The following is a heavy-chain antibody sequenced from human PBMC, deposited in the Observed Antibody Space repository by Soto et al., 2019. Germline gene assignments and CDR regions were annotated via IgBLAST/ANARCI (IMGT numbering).Heavy chain of an antibody. D-gene: IGHD6-19*01. CDR2: INAGNGNT. CDR3: ARDGAVAGDSNFDY. Sequence: ASVKVSCKASGYTFTRYAMHWVRQAPGQRLEWMGWINAGNGNTKYSQKFQGRVTITTDTSASTAYMGLSSLRSEDTAVYYCARDGAVAGDSNFDYWGQGTLVTVSS. V-gene: IGHV1-3*01. CDR1: GYTFTRYA. J-gene: IGHJ4*02.